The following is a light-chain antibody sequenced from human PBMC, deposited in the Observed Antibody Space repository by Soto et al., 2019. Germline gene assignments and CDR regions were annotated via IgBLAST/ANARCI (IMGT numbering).Light chain of an antibody. V-gene: IGKV4-1*01. J-gene: IGKJ1*01. Sequence: VVTQSHESLAVSLGERATINCKSSQSVLYNSNNKNYLAWYQQKPGQPPKLLIYWASTRQSGVPDRFSGSGSGTDFTLTISSLQTEDVTLYYCPLSYIPLVPFG. CDR2: WAS. CDR3: PLSYIPLVP. CDR1: QSVLYNSNNKNY.